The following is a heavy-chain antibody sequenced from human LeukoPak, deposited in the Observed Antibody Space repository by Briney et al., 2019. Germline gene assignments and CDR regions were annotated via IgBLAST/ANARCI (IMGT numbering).Heavy chain of an antibody. D-gene: IGHD1-26*01. J-gene: IGHJ4*02. CDR1: GDSVSSNSAA. V-gene: IGHV6-1*01. CDR3: AREEANYFDY. Sequence: SQTLSLTCAISGDSVSSNSAAWHWIRQPRSRGLEWLGRIYYGSKWYNDYAVSVKSRMTINPDTSKNQFSLQLNSVTPEDTAVYYCAREEANYFDYWGQGTLVTVSS. CDR2: IYYGSKWYN.